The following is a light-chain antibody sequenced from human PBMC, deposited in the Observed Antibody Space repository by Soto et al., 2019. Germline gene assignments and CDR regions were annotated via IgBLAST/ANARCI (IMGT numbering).Light chain of an antibody. CDR2: GAS. Sequence: EIVLTQFPGTLSLSPGERATLSCRASQSVTSSSLAWYQQKVGRAPRVLIYGASNRATGIPDRFSGSGSGTDFTLTISSLEPEDFAVYYCQQRSNWPITFGQGTRLEIK. V-gene: IGKV3D-20*02. J-gene: IGKJ5*01. CDR3: QQRSNWPIT. CDR1: QSVTSSS.